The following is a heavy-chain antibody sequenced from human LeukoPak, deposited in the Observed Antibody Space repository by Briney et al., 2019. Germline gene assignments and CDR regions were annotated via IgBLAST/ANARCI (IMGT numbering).Heavy chain of an antibody. CDR1: GFTFSSYS. V-gene: IGHV3-21*01. Sequence: PGGSLRLSCAASGFTFSSYSMNCVRQARGKGLEWVSSISSSSSYIYYADSVKGRFTISRDNAKNSLYLQMNSLRAEDTAVYYCARDRQGYYDSSGYSRDYWGQGTLVTVSS. CDR2: ISSSSSYI. J-gene: IGHJ4*02. CDR3: ARDRQGYYDSSGYSRDY. D-gene: IGHD3-22*01.